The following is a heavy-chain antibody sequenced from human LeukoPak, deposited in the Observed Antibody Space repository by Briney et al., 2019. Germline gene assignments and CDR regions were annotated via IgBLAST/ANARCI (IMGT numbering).Heavy chain of an antibody. CDR3: ARGVVLIPYYFDY. Sequence: SETLSLTCAVSGGSITSGAWWSWVRQPPGKGLEWIEQIYHGDFTNYNPSLKSRVTISLDKSTNQFSLKLSSVTAADTAVYYCARGVVLIPYYFDYWGQGTLVTVSS. D-gene: IGHD2-2*01. J-gene: IGHJ4*02. V-gene: IGHV4-4*02. CDR1: GGSITSGAW. CDR2: IYHGDFT.